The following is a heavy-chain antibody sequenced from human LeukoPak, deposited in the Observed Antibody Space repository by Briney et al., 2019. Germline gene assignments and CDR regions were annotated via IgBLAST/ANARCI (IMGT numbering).Heavy chain of an antibody. CDR2: IYPGDSDT. CDR3: ARLAAQVATPLES. D-gene: IGHD2-15*01. Sequence: GESLKICCKASGYSLTTYWIGWVRQMPGKGLEWMGIIYPGDSDTRYSPSFEGQVTIAADKSISTAYLQWSKLKASDTAMYYCARLAAQVATPLESWGQGTLVTVSS. J-gene: IGHJ5*02. CDR1: GYSLTTYW. V-gene: IGHV5-51*01.